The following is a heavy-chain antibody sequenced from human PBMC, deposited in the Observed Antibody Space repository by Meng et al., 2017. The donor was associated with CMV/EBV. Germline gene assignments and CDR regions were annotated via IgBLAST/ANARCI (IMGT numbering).Heavy chain of an antibody. J-gene: IGHJ6*02. CDR3: ARTGYNPYYYYYCGMDV. CDR1: GGSFSGYY. V-gene: IGHV4-34*01. CDR2: INHSGST. Sequence: GSLRLSCAVYGGSFSGYYWSWIRQPPGKGLEWIGEINHSGSTNYNPSLKSRVTISVDTSKNQFSLKLSSVTAADTAVYYCARTGYNPYYYYYCGMDVWGQGTTVTVSS. D-gene: IGHD1-14*01.